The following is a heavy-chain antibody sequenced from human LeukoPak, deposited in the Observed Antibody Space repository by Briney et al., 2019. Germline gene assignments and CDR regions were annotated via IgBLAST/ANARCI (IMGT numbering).Heavy chain of an antibody. Sequence: APVKVSCKASGYSFTSNVISWVRQAPGQGLEWMGWISAYNGNTNYAQKLQGRVTMTTDTSTSTAYMELRSLRSDDTAVYYCARFGLGKHIEVAGIPFDIWGQGTMVTVSS. CDR3: ARFGLGKHIEVAGIPFDI. D-gene: IGHD6-19*01. CDR1: GYSFTSNV. V-gene: IGHV1-18*01. CDR2: ISAYNGNT. J-gene: IGHJ3*02.